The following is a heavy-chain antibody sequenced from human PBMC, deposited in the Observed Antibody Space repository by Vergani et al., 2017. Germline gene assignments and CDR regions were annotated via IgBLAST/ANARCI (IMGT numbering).Heavy chain of an antibody. V-gene: IGHV3-53*01. CDR1: GFTVSSNY. D-gene: IGHD4-17*01. J-gene: IGHJ4*02. Sequence: EVQLVESGGGLIQPGGSLRLSCAASGFTVSSNYMSWVRQAPGKGLEWVSVIYSGGSTYYADSVKGRFTISRDNSKNTLYLQMNSLRAEDTAVYYCAKVAGYGDYVGYFDYWGQGTLVTVSS. CDR3: AKVAGYGDYVGYFDY. CDR2: IYSGGST.